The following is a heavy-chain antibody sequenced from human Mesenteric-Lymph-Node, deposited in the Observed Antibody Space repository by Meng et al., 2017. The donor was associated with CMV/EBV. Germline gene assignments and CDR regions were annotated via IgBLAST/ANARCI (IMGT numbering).Heavy chain of an antibody. Sequence: GGSLRLSCAASGLTFSTYWMSWVRQAPGKGLEWVANIKRDGSEKYYVDSVKGRFTISRDNVKNSLYLQMNSLRVEDTAVYYCAVDGCSRSPVCPWGQGTLVTVSS. CDR3: AVDGCSRSPVCP. V-gene: IGHV3-7*01. CDR2: IKRDGSEK. D-gene: IGHD3-10*02. CDR1: GLTFSTYW. J-gene: IGHJ5*02.